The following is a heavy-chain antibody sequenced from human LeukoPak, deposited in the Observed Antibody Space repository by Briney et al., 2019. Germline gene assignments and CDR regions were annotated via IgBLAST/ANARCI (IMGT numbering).Heavy chain of an antibody. J-gene: IGHJ4*02. Sequence: GGSLRLSCAASGFTFGSYAMHWVRQAPGKGLEWVAVISYDGSNKYYADSVKGRFTISRDNAKNSLYLQMNSLRAEDTALYHCARGVGATLDYWGQGTLVTVSS. V-gene: IGHV3-30-3*01. D-gene: IGHD1-26*01. CDR2: ISYDGSNK. CDR1: GFTFGSYA. CDR3: ARGVGATLDY.